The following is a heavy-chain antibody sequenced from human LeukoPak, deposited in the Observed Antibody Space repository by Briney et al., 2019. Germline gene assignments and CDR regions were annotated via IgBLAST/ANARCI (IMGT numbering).Heavy chain of an antibody. CDR1: GLIVSSNY. CDR3: ARDVGFIVGATPGAFDI. J-gene: IGHJ3*02. Sequence: PGGSLRLSCAASGLIVSSNYMSWVRQAPGKGLERVSVIYSGGSIYYADSVKGRFTISRDNSKNTLYLQMNSLRADDTAVYYCARDVGFIVGATPGAFDIWGQGTMVTVTS. D-gene: IGHD1-26*01. V-gene: IGHV3-53*01. CDR2: IYSGGSI.